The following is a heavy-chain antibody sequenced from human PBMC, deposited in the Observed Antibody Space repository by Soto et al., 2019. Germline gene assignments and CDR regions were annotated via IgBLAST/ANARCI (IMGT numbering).Heavy chain of an antibody. D-gene: IGHD2-2*01. CDR2: MNPNSGNT. J-gene: IGHJ4*02. CDR1: GYTFTSYD. CDR3: ARGRTYCSSTSCLYYFDY. Sequence: ASVKVSCKXSGYTFTSYDINWVRQATGQGLEWMGWMNPNSGNTGYAQKFQGRVTMTRNTSISTAYMELSSLRSEDTAVYYCARGRTYCSSTSCLYYFDYWGQGTLVTVSS. V-gene: IGHV1-8*01.